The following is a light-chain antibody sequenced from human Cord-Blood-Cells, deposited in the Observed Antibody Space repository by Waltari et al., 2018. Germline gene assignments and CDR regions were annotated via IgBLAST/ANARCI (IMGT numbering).Light chain of an antibody. CDR2: DVS. CDR3: SSYTSSSTWV. Sequence: QSALTQPASVSGSPGQSLTISCTGTSSDVGGYNYVSWYQQHPGKAPKLMIYDVSNRPSGVSNRFSGSKSGNTASLTISGLHAEDEADYYCSSYTSSSTWVFGGGTKLTVL. J-gene: IGLJ3*02. CDR1: SSDVGGYNY. V-gene: IGLV2-14*03.